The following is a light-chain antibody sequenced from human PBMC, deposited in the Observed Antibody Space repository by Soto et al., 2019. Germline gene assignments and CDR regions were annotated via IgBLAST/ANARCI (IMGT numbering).Light chain of an antibody. V-gene: IGKV3-15*01. J-gene: IGKJ1*01. CDR1: QSVGSN. CDR3: QQYNNWPPWT. CDR2: GAS. Sequence: EIVMTQSPANLSVSPGERATLSCRASQSVGSNLGWYQQKPGQAPRLLIYGASTRATGIPARFSGSGSGTEFTLTISSLQSEDLAVYYGQQYNNWPPWTVGQGTKVDIK.